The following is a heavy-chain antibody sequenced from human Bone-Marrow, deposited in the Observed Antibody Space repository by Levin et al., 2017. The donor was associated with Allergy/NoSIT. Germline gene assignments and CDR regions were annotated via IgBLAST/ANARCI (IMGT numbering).Heavy chain of an antibody. D-gene: IGHD2-8*01. J-gene: IGHJ5*02. CDR2: IKEDGSDT. Sequence: GGSLRLSCEASGFSFSRDWMTWVRQAPGKGLEWVANIKEDGSDTYYVDSVRGRFTISRDNAKNSMYLQMNSLRVEDTAVYFCARDVGVSWGQGTLVTVSS. V-gene: IGHV3-7*01. CDR3: ARDVGVS. CDR1: GFSFSRDW.